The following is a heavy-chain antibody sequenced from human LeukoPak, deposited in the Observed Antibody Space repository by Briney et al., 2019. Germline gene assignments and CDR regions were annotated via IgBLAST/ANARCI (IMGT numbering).Heavy chain of an antibody. V-gene: IGHV4-59*01. Sequence: SETLSLTCTVSGASISNYYWSWIRQPPGKGLEWIGYMYYSGSTNYNPSLKSRVTISVDTSKNQFSLKLNSVTAADTAVYYCARTLPSLAGACDIWGQGTMVTVSS. CDR2: MYYSGST. J-gene: IGHJ3*02. D-gene: IGHD3-16*01. CDR3: ARTLPSLAGACDI. CDR1: GASISNYY.